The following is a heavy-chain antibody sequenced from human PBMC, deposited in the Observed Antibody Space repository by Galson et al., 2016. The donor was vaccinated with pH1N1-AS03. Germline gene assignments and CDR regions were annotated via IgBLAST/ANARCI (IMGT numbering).Heavy chain of an antibody. J-gene: IGHJ4*02. CDR2: MYANSGNT. V-gene: IGHV1-8*02. CDR1: GYSFSSYD. Sequence: SVKVSCKASGYSFSSYDINWVRRAPGQGLQWMGWMYANSGNTAYAQKFQGRVTMTRNASTTTAYMELSGLRSDDTAVYYCARASLTREKETVWGQGTLVTVS. CDR3: ARASLTREKETV. D-gene: IGHD4/OR15-4a*01.